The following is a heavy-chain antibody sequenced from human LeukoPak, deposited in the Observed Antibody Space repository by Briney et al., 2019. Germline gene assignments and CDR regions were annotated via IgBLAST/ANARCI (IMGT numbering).Heavy chain of an antibody. Sequence: GGSLRLSCAASGFTFDDYAMHWVRQAPGKGLEWVSLISWDGGSTYYADSVKGRFTISRDNSKNSLYLQMNSLRAEDTALYYCAKGLDTAMDAWDYYYMDVWGKGTTVTVSS. CDR2: ISWDGGST. V-gene: IGHV3-43D*03. CDR1: GFTFDDYA. D-gene: IGHD5-18*01. J-gene: IGHJ6*03. CDR3: AKGLDTAMDAWDYYYMDV.